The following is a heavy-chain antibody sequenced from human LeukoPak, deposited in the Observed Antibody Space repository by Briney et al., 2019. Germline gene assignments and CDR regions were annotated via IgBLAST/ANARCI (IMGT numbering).Heavy chain of an antibody. J-gene: IGHJ4*02. CDR2: ISGYNGYT. CDR1: GYTFTNYG. D-gene: IGHD6-19*01. CDR3: ARDGEDRPSWLARDRWADY. V-gene: IGHV1-18*01. Sequence: GASVKVSCKASGYTFTNYGVSWVRQAPGQGLEWMGWISGYNGYTNYAQKLQGRVTMTTDTSTSTAYMELRSLRSDDTAVYYCARDGEDRPSWLARDRWADYWGQGTLVTVSS.